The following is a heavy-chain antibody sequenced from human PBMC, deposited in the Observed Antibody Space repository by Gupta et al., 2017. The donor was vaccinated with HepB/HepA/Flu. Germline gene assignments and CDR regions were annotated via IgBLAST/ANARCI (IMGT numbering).Heavy chain of an antibody. CDR3: ARVHGSYYYFDY. D-gene: IGHD1-26*01. CDR1: GFTFSSYE. CDR2: ISSSGSTI. J-gene: IGHJ4*02. Sequence: EVQLVESGGGLVQPGGSLRLSCAASGFTFSSYEMTWVRQAPGKGLEWVSYISSSGSTIYYADSVKGRFTISRDNAKNSLYLQMNSLRAEDTAVYYCARVHGSYYYFDYWGQGTLVTVSS. V-gene: IGHV3-48*03.